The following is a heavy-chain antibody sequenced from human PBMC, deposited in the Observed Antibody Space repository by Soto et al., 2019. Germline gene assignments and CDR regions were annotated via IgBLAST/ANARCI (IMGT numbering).Heavy chain of an antibody. V-gene: IGHV3-49*04. J-gene: IGHJ4*02. D-gene: IGHD1-26*01. CDR3: TRDGIGAPNDY. CDR1: GFTLSDYG. CDR2: IRSQVHGGTR. Sequence: GGSLRLSCTTSGFTLSDYGMIWVRQAPGKGLEWVGFIRSQVHGGTREYAASVKGRFTISRDDSKSIAYLQMSSLRTEDTAVYYCTRDGIGAPNDYWGQGTLVTVSS.